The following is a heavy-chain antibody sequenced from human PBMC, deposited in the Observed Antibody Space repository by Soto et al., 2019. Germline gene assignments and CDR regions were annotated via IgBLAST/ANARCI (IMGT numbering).Heavy chain of an antibody. CDR2: AGPSGSST. CDR3: ARTYYYDSTGYYRTFHY. J-gene: IGHJ4*02. D-gene: IGHD3-22*01. V-gene: IGHV3-23*01. Sequence: GGSLRLSCAASGFTFGSYAMSWVRLAPGQGLEWVSVAGPSGSSTFYADSVRGRFTISRDNVENTLYLQMNSLRVADTALYFCARTYYYDSTGYYRTFHYWGQGTLATVSS. CDR1: GFTFGSYA.